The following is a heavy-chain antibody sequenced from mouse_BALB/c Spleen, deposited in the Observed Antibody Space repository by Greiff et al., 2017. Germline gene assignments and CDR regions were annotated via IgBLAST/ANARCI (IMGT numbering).Heavy chain of an antibody. J-gene: IGHJ4*01. CDR3: ARGYGNYGYYTMDY. D-gene: IGHD2-1*01. V-gene: IGHV1-7*01. CDR2: INPSTGYT. Sequence: QVQLQQSGAELAKPGASVKMSCKASGYTFTSYWMHWVKQRPGQGLEWIGYINPSTGYTEYNQKFKDKATLTADKSSSTAYMQLSSLTSEDSAVYYCARGYGNYGYYTMDYWGQGTSVTVSS. CDR1: GYTFTSYW.